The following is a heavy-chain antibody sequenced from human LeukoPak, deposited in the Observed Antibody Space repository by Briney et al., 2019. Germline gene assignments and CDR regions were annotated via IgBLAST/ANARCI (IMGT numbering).Heavy chain of an antibody. Sequence: PGGSLRLSCAASGFTLDDYAMHWVRQAPGKGLEWVSLISGDGGSTYYADSVKGRFTISRDNSKNSLYLQMNSLRTEDTALYYCAKDSDDYYYDSSGRYYYYYGMDVWGQGTTVTVSS. CDR1: GFTLDDYA. CDR2: ISGDGGST. J-gene: IGHJ6*02. V-gene: IGHV3-43*02. D-gene: IGHD3-22*01. CDR3: AKDSDDYYYDSSGRYYYYYGMDV.